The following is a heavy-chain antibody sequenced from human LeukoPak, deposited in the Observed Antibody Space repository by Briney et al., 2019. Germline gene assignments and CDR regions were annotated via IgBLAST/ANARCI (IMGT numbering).Heavy chain of an antibody. D-gene: IGHD4-17*01. J-gene: IGHJ4*02. CDR1: GFTFSDTW. CDR2: IKSDGAGT. Sequence: GGSLRLSCAASGFTFSDTWMHWVRQAPGKGLVWVSGIKSDGAGTSYVDSVKGRFTISRDNAKNTLDLQMNSLRAEDTAVYYCARGGYGAYMGWGQGMLVTVSS. CDR3: ARGGYGAYMG. V-gene: IGHV3-74*01.